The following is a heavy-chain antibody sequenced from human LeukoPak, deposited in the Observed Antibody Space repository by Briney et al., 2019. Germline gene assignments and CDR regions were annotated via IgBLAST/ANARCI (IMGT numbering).Heavy chain of an antibody. Sequence: ASVKVSCKASGGTVSRYAISWVRQAPGQGLEWMGWINPNSGGTNYAQKFQGRVTMTRDTSISTAYMELSRLRSDDTAVYYCARSYNMDVWGKGTTVTISS. CDR2: INPNSGGT. CDR1: GGTVSRYA. V-gene: IGHV1-2*02. J-gene: IGHJ6*03. CDR3: ARSYNMDV.